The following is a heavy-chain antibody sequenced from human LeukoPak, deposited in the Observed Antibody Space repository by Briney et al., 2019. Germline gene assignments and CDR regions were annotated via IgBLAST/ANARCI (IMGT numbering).Heavy chain of an antibody. J-gene: IGHJ3*02. V-gene: IGHV4-59*01. D-gene: IGHD3-22*01. Sequence: SETLSLTWSVSGGSFSSYFWSWIRQPPGKRLEWIGYIYNSGSTNYNPSLKSRVTISVDTSKNQFSLKLSSVTAADTAVYHCARGTYYDSSGYYYESGAFDIWGQGTMVTVSS. CDR1: GGSFSSYF. CDR3: ARGTYYDSSGYYYESGAFDI. CDR2: IYNSGST.